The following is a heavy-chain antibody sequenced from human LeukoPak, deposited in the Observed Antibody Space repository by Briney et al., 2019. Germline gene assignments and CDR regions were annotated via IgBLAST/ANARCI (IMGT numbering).Heavy chain of an antibody. Sequence: ASVKVSCKASGGTFSSYAISWVRQAPGQGPEWMGGIIPIFGTANYAQKFQGRVTITADESTSTAYMELSSLRSEDTAVYYCARNPTNHRVRRPRTNWFDPWGQGTLVTVSS. CDR3: ARNPTNHRVRRPRTNWFDP. D-gene: IGHD1-1*01. CDR1: GGTFSSYA. J-gene: IGHJ5*02. CDR2: IIPIFGTA. V-gene: IGHV1-69*13.